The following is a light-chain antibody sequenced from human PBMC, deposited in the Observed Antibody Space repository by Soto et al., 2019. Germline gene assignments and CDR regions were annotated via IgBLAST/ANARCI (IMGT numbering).Light chain of an antibody. V-gene: IGKV3-15*01. J-gene: IGKJ1*01. CDR3: QQYDNWPRT. CDR2: GAS. Sequence: EIVMTQSPTTLSVSPGERGTLSCRASQDISSNLAWYQRKPGQTPRLLIHGASTRATGIPARFSGSGSGTRFTLTIASLQSEDFAVYYCQQYDNWPRTFGQGTKVDIK. CDR1: QDISSN.